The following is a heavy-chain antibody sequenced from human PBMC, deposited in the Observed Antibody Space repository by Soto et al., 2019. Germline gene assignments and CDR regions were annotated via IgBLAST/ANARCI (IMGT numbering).Heavy chain of an antibody. V-gene: IGHV1-69*12. D-gene: IGHD2-15*01. CDR2: IIPIFGTA. CDR1: GGTFSSYA. Sequence: QVQLVQSRAEVKKPGSWVKVSCKASGGTFSSYAISWVRQAPEQGLEWMGGIIPIFGTANYAQKFQGRVTITADESTSTAYMELSSLRSEDTAVYYCARESRYCSGGSCYFLPGIDYWGQGTLVTVSS. CDR3: ARESRYCSGGSCYFLPGIDY. J-gene: IGHJ4*02.